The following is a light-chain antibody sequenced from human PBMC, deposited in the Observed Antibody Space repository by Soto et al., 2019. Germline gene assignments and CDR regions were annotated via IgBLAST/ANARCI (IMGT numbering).Light chain of an antibody. CDR3: ASWDDSLKGPV. CDR2: SNN. V-gene: IGLV1-44*01. Sequence: QSVLTQPPSASRTPGQRVTISCSGSSSNIGTSTVNWYQHLPGTAPKLLIYSNNQRPSGVPDRFSGSKSATSASLAISGLQSEDEADYYCASWDDSLKGPVFGGGTKLTVL. J-gene: IGLJ2*01. CDR1: SSNIGTST.